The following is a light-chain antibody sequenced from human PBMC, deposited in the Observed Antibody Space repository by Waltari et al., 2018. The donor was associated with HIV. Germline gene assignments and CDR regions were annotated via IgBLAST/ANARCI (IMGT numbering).Light chain of an antibody. CDR1: HGIRND. CDR3: LQDFEYPWT. J-gene: IGKJ1*01. CDR2: AST. Sequence: AAQMIQSPSPVSASSGGRVTISCRASHGIRNDLSWFPMKPCGAPKLLIYASTILQTGVPPRFSGSASGKDFALTSSNLQSEDFATYFCLQDFEYPWTFGQGTTVE. V-gene: IGKV1-6*02.